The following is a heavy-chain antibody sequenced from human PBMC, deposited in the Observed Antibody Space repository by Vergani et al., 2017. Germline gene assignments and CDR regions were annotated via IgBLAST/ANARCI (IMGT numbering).Heavy chain of an antibody. D-gene: IGHD5-18*01. Sequence: QVQLVQSGAEVKKPGASVKVSCKASGYTFTSYAMHWVRQAPGQRLEWMGWIHAGNGNTKYSQKFQGRVTITRDTSASTAYMELSSLRSEDTAVYYCARDVTAMVGGYFDLWGRGTLVTVSS. J-gene: IGHJ2*01. CDR1: GYTFTSYA. V-gene: IGHV1-3*01. CDR3: ARDVTAMVGGYFDL. CDR2: IHAGNGNT.